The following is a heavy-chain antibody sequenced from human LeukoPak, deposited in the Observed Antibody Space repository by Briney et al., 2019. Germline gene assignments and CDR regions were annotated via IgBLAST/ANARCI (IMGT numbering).Heavy chain of an antibody. CDR3: ARHDSAFGELFTPDY. CDR2: IYPGDSDT. D-gene: IGHD3-10*01. CDR1: GYSFTSYW. V-gene: IGHV5-51*01. J-gene: IGHJ4*02. Sequence: SGESLKISCKGSGYSFTSYWIGWVRQMPGKGLEWMGIIYPGDSDTRYSPSFQGQVTISADKSISTAYLQWSSLKASDTAMYYCARHDSAFGELFTPDYWGQGTLVTVSS.